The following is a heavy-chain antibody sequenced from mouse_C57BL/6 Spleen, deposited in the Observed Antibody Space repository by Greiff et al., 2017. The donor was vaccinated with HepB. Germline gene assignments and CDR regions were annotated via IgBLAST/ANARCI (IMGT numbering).Heavy chain of an antibody. CDR2: IYPGSGST. CDR3: ARGGYYSNSYAMDY. D-gene: IGHD2-5*01. Sequence: VQLQQSGAELVKPGASVKMSCKASGYTFTSYWITWVKQRPGQGLEWIGDIYPGSGSTNYNEKFKSKATLTVDTSSSTAYMQLSSLTSEDSAVYYCARGGYYSNSYAMDYWGQGTSVTVSS. J-gene: IGHJ4*01. CDR1: GYTFTSYW. V-gene: IGHV1-55*01.